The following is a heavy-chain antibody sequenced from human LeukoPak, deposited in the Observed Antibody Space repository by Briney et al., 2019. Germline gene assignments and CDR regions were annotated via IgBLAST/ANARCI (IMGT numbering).Heavy chain of an antibody. D-gene: IGHD3-22*01. CDR3: ARDRGGYYDSSGYFYY. Sequence: GGSLRLSCAGSGFTFSSYEMSWVRQAPGKGLEWIAYIRSSGNTMFYADSVQGRFTIFRDHAKNSVYLQMTSLRAEDTAIYYCARDRGGYYDSSGYFYYWGQGTLVTVTS. V-gene: IGHV3-48*03. CDR2: IRSSGNTM. J-gene: IGHJ4*02. CDR1: GFTFSSYE.